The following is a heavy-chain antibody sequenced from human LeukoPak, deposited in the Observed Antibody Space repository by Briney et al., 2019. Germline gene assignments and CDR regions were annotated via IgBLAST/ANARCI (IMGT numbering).Heavy chain of an antibody. CDR2: TYYRSKWYN. D-gene: IGHD3-16*02. V-gene: IGHV6-1*01. J-gene: IGHJ4*02. CDR3: ARAGYDYVWGSYRTDYFDY. CDR1: GDSVSSNSAA. Sequence: SQTLSLTCAISGDSVSSNSAAWNWIRQSPSRGLEWLGRTYYRSKWYNDYAVSVKSRITINPDTSKNQFSLQLNSVTPEDTAVYYCARAGYDYVWGSYRTDYFDYWGQGTLVTVSS.